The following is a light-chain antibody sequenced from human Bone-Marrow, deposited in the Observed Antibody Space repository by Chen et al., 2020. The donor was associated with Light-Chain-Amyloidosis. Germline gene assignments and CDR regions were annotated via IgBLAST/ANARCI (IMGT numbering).Light chain of an antibody. J-gene: IGLJ2*01. CDR2: SDT. V-gene: IGLV3-25*03. CDR1: DLPTKY. CDR3: QSADSSGTYEVI. Sequence: SYALTQPPPFSVSSGQTARITCPGGDLPTKYAYWYQQKTGLAPVLVIHSDTERPSVISERFSGSSSVTTATLTISGVQEEDEADYHCQSADSSGTYEVIFGGGTKLTVL.